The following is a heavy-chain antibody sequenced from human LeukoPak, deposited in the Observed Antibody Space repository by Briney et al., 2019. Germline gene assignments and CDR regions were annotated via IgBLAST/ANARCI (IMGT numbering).Heavy chain of an antibody. CDR3: AREYSSFEY. V-gene: IGHV4-59*01. D-gene: IGHD6-13*01. CDR1: GGSISTYY. J-gene: IGHJ4*02. CDR2: INYSGST. Sequence: PSETLSLTCTVSGGSISTYYWSWIRQAPGKGLEWIGYINYSGSTDYNPSLKCRVTISVDTSKNQLSLKMRSVTAADTAVYYCAREYSSFEYWGQGTLVTVSS.